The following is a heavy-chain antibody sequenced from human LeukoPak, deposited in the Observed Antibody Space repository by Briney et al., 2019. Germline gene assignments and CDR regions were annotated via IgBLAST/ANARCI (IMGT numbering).Heavy chain of an antibody. CDR2: IWYDGSNK. V-gene: IGHV3-33*01. Sequence: GGSLRLSCAASGFTFSSYGMHWVRQAPGKGLEWVAVIWYDGSNKYYADSVKGRFTISRDNSKNTLYLQMNSPRAEDTAVYYCARGIAAASDVDYGMDVWGQGTTVTVSS. CDR1: GFTFSSYG. CDR3: ARGIAAASDVDYGMDV. D-gene: IGHD6-13*01. J-gene: IGHJ6*02.